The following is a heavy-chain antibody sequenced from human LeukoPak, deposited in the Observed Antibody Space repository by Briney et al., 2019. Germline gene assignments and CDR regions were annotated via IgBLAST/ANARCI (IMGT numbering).Heavy chain of an antibody. CDR3: ARGHSSGWHPFDY. Sequence: HPGGSLRLSCAASGFTFSSYAMSWVRQAPGKGLEWVSAISGSGGSTYYADSVKGRFTISRDNSKNTLCLQMNSLRAEDTAVYYCARGHSSGWHPFDYWGQGTLVTVSS. CDR1: GFTFSSYA. J-gene: IGHJ4*02. D-gene: IGHD6-19*01. V-gene: IGHV3-23*01. CDR2: ISGSGGST.